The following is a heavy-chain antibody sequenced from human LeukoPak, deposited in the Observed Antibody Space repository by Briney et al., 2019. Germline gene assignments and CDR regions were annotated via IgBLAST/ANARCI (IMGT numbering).Heavy chain of an antibody. V-gene: IGHV4-59*01. J-gene: IGHJ6*02. CDR2: IYYSGTT. D-gene: IGHD1-26*01. CDR1: SGSISSYY. CDR3: ARDGSGSYYYGMDV. Sequence: SETLSLTCTVSSGSISSYYWSWIRQPPGKGLEWIGYIYYSGTTNYNPSLKSRVTISVDTSKNQFSLKLNSVTAADTAVYYCARDGSGSYYYGMDVWGQGTTVTVSS.